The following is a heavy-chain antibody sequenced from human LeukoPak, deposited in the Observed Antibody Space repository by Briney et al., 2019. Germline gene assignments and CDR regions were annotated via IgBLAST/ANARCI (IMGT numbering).Heavy chain of an antibody. CDR1: VFTFIRHG. D-gene: IGHD4-23*01. Sequence: PGRSLRLSCAASVFTFIRHGVHCVRQALGKGLERGAVISYDGRSTYYTDTVKGRFTISRDNSKNTLYLQKNSLRAENTALYYCAKDVGFLTTVVTRGAFDIWGQGTMVIVSS. CDR2: ISYDGRST. V-gene: IGHV3-30*18. J-gene: IGHJ3*02. CDR3: AKDVGFLTTVVTRGAFDI.